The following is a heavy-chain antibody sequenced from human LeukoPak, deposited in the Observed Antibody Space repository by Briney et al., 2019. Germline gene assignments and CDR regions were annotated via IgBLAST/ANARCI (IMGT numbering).Heavy chain of an antibody. V-gene: IGHV4-59*01. CDR2: IYYSGNT. J-gene: IGHJ4*02. Sequence: SETLSLTCTVSGGSISSYYWSWIRQPPGKGLEWIGHIYYSGNTNYNPSLKSRVTISVETSKNQFSLKLSSVPATDTAVYDRARGHDYGDIGVGYWGQGILVTVSS. CDR3: ARGHDYGDIGVGY. CDR1: GGSISSYY. D-gene: IGHD4-17*01.